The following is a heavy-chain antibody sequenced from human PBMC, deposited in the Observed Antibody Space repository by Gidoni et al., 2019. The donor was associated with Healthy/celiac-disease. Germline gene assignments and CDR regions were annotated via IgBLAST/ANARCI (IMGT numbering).Heavy chain of an antibody. CDR2: IYYSGST. V-gene: IGHV4-31*03. Sequence: QVQLQESGPGLVKPSQTLSLTCTVSGGSISSGGYYWSWIRQHPGKGLEWIGYIYYSGSTYYNPSLKSRVTISVDTSKNQFSLKLSSVTAADTAVYYCARGEHEDYSNYNAFDIWGQGTMVTVSS. J-gene: IGHJ3*02. CDR1: GGSISSGGYY. D-gene: IGHD4-4*01. CDR3: ARGEHEDYSNYNAFDI.